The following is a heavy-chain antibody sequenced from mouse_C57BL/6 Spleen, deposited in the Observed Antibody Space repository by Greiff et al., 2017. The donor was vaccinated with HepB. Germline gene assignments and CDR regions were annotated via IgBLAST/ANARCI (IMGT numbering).Heavy chain of an antibody. D-gene: IGHD1-1*01. J-gene: IGHJ2*01. CDR1: GYSFTGYF. CDR2: INPYNGDT. Sequence: EVKLMESGPELVKPGDSVKISCKASGYSFTGYFMNWVMQSHGKSLEWIGRINPYNGDTFYNQKFKGKATLTVDKSSSTAHMELRSLTSEDSAVYFCARGRIEDGSTLFDYWGQGTTLTVSS. CDR3: ARGRIEDGSTLFDY. V-gene: IGHV1-20*01.